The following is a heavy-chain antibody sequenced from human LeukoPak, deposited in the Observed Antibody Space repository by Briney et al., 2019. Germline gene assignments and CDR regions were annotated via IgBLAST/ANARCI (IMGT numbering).Heavy chain of an antibody. V-gene: IGHV4-34*01. Sequence: SETLSLTCAVYGGSFSGYYWSWIRQPPGKGLEWIGEINHSGSTDYNPSLKGRVTISVDTSKNQFSLKLSSVTAADTAVYYCARVRWADVVVVAATAGWFDPWGQGTLVTVSS. CDR2: INHSGST. J-gene: IGHJ5*02. D-gene: IGHD2-15*01. CDR1: GGSFSGYY. CDR3: ARVRWADVVVVAATAGWFDP.